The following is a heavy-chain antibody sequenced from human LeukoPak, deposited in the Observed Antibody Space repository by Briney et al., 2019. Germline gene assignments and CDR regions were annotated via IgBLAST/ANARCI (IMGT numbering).Heavy chain of an antibody. V-gene: IGHV3-23*01. Sequence: GGSLRLSCADSGFTFSSYAMSWVRQAPGKGLEWVSAICGSGGSTYYADSAKGRFTISRDNSKNTLYLQMNSLRAEDTAVYYCAKRDCGSGSYPFDYWGQGTLVTVSS. CDR2: ICGSGGST. D-gene: IGHD3-10*01. CDR3: AKRDCGSGSYPFDY. J-gene: IGHJ4*02. CDR1: GFTFSSYA.